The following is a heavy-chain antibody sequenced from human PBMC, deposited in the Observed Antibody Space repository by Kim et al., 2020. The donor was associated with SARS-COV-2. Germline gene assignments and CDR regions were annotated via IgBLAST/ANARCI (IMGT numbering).Heavy chain of an antibody. D-gene: IGHD3-10*01. Sequence: GGSLRLSCAASGFTFSSYAMSWVRQAPGKGLEWVSAISGSGGSTYYADSVKGRFTISRDNSKNTLYLQMNSLRAEDTAVYYCAKDLTITMVRGRFDPWGQGTLVTVSS. J-gene: IGHJ5*02. CDR3: AKDLTITMVRGRFDP. V-gene: IGHV3-23*01. CDR2: ISGSGGST. CDR1: GFTFSSYA.